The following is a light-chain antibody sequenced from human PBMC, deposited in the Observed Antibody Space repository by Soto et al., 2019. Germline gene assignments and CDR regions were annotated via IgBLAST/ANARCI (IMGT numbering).Light chain of an antibody. Sequence: EIVITQSPVTLSVSPGEGATLSCRASQGIGNTLAWYQQKPGQTPRLLIYAASIRATGVPARFSGSGSGTDFTITINSLQSEDFAVYYCQHDVNWPLTFGGGTKVESK. CDR2: AAS. CDR1: QGIGNT. J-gene: IGKJ4*01. V-gene: IGKV3-15*01. CDR3: QHDVNWPLT.